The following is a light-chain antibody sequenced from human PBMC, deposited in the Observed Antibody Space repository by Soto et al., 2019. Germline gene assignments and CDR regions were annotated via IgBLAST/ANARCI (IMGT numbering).Light chain of an antibody. Sequence: DIQMTQSPSSVSASVGDRVTITCRASQGIRSWLAWYQQRPGKAPKLLISAASSLHTAVPSRFSGSGSGTDFTLTISSLQPADFATYYCQQSDTFPATFGGGTKVEIK. V-gene: IGKV1D-12*01. J-gene: IGKJ4*01. CDR2: AAS. CDR3: QQSDTFPAT. CDR1: QGIRSW.